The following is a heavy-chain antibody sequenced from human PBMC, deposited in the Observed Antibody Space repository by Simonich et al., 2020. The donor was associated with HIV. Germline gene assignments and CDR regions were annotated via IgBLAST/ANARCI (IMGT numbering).Heavy chain of an antibody. D-gene: IGHD5-18*01. V-gene: IGHV4-31*01. J-gene: IGHJ4*02. CDR3: ARGRAYSYGQEYCFDN. Sequence: VQLQESGPGLVKPSQTLFLTCTVPGGSVSRGGYSWNWSRQHPGKGREGSGNNYDTGSTFYNPSLRGPVTISVDTSKDHFSLKVSPVTAADTAIYYCARGRAYSYGQEYCFDNWGQGTLVTVSS. CDR2: NYDTGST. CDR1: GGSVSRGGYS.